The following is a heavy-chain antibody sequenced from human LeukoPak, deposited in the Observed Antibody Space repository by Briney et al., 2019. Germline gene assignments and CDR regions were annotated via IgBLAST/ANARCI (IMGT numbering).Heavy chain of an antibody. CDR1: GGSFSGYY. J-gene: IGHJ5*02. CDR2: INHSGST. D-gene: IGHD3-10*01. CDR3: ARGVWTYYYGSGSYGFDP. V-gene: IGHV4-34*01. Sequence: SETLSLTCAVYGGSFSGYYWSWIRQPPGKGLEWIGEINHSGSTNYNPSLKSRVTISVDTSKNQFSLKLSSVTAADTAVYYCARGVWTYYYGSGSYGFDPWGQGTLVTVSS.